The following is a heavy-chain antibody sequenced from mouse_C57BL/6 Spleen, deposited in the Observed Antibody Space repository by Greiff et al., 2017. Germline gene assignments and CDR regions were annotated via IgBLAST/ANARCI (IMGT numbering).Heavy chain of an antibody. J-gene: IGHJ4*01. V-gene: IGHV1-62-2*01. Sequence: VQLQQSGAELMKPGASVKLSCKASGYTFTEYTIHWVKQRSGQGLEWIGWFYPGSGSIKYNEKFKDKATLTADKSSSTVYMELSRLTSEDSAVYFCARHEEGQLRLHYYAMDYWGQGTSVTVSS. CDR3: ARHEEGQLRLHYYAMDY. D-gene: IGHD3-2*02. CDR1: GYTFTEYT. CDR2: FYPGSGSI.